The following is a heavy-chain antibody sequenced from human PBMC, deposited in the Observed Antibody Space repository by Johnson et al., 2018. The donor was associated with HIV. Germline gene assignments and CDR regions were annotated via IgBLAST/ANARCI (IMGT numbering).Heavy chain of an antibody. Sequence: VQLVESGGGLVQPGESLRLSCAAPGLTFNNYAMNWVRQAPGKGLEWVSGISGGDGTKFYADSVRGRFTISRDNSKNTLYLQMNSLRAEDTAVYYCARRLAHYYDTGGAFDIWGQGTMVTVSS. D-gene: IGHD3-22*01. CDR3: ARRLAHYYDTGGAFDI. CDR2: ISGGDGTK. CDR1: GLTFNNYA. J-gene: IGHJ3*02. V-gene: IGHV3-23*04.